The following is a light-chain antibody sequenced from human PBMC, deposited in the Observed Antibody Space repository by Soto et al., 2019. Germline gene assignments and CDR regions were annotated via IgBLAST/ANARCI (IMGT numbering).Light chain of an antibody. Sequence: EIVMTQCPATLSVSPGERASLSCRASQIVGSDLAWYQQKPGQAPRLLIYDSSTRATGTPARFSGSGSGTAFTLTISSLQSEDLAAYYCQQYNNWPPTFGQGTKLEIK. CDR2: DSS. V-gene: IGKV3-15*01. J-gene: IGKJ2*01. CDR1: QIVGSD. CDR3: QQYNNWPPT.